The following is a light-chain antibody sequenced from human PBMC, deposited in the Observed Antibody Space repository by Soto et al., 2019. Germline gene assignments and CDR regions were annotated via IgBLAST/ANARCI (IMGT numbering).Light chain of an antibody. Sequence: QSVLTQPPSVSGAPGQRVTISCTGNNSNIGAGSGVNWYQQFPNRAPKLLIYANTHRPSGVPDRFSGSTSATSASLAITGLLTQDEADYYCQSFDSSLTGLIFGGGTKLTVL. CDR2: ANT. V-gene: IGLV1-40*01. CDR3: QSFDSSLTGLI. J-gene: IGLJ2*01. CDR1: NSNIGAGSG.